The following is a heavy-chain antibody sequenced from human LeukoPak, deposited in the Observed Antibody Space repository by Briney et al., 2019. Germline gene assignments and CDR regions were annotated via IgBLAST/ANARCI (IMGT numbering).Heavy chain of an antibody. Sequence: ASVKVSCKASGYTFTSYYMHWVRQAPGQWLEWMGIINPSGGSTSYAQKFQGRVTMTRDTSTSTVYMELSSLRSEDTAVYYCAREWQGFRNDYPLIVWGQGTLVTVSS. V-gene: IGHV1-46*01. CDR1: GYTFTSYY. CDR3: AREWQGFRNDYPLIV. J-gene: IGHJ4*02. D-gene: IGHD1-1*01. CDR2: INPSGGST.